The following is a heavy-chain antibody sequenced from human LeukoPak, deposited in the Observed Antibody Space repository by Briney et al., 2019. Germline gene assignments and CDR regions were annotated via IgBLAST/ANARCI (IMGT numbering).Heavy chain of an antibody. CDR2: IYYRGST. CDR3: LTRGDYYYGMDV. CDR1: GGSISSYY. V-gene: IGHV4-59*01. D-gene: IGHD3-9*01. Sequence: SETLSLTCAVSGGSISSYYWCWIWQPPGKGREWISYIYYRGSTNYTPSLKSRVTISVDTSKNQFSLKLSSVTAADTAVYYCLTRGDYYYGMDVWGQGTTVTVSS. J-gene: IGHJ6*02.